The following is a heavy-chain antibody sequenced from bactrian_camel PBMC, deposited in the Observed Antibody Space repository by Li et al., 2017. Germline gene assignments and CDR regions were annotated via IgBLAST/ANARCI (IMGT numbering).Heavy chain of an antibody. CDR3: ATSGNCH. CDR2: VHSDGNI. CDR1: GLTFDDSD. J-gene: IGHJ4*01. Sequence: HVQLVESGGGSVQPGGSLKLSCTATGLTFDDSDMGWYRQSPGNKCEMVATVHSDGNIYYQDIVKGRSTISRDDAKNTLYLQMNSLKTEDTAVYYCATSGNCHWGQGTQVTVS. V-gene: IGHV3S55*01. D-gene: IGHD7*01.